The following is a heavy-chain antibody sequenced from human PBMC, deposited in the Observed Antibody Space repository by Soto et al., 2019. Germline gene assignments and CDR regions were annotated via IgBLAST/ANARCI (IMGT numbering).Heavy chain of an antibody. D-gene: IGHD3-16*02. CDR3: ARGSYDYVWGSYRLAQGDY. CDR2: ISAYNGNT. CDR1: GYTFTSYG. V-gene: IGHV1-18*01. Sequence: QVQLVQSGAEVKKPGASVKVSCKASGYTFTSYGISWVRQAPGQGLEWMGWISAYNGNTNYAQKLQGRATMTTDTSTRKAYMELRSLRSDDTAVYYCARGSYDYVWGSYRLAQGDYWGQGTLVTVSS. J-gene: IGHJ4*02.